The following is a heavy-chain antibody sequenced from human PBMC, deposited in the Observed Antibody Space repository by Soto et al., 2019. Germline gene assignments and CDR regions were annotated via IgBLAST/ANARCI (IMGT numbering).Heavy chain of an antibody. D-gene: IGHD5-12*01. CDR2: MNPNSGNT. J-gene: IGHJ6*02. CDR3: ARDFAGYDRTEHYYYGMDV. CDR1: GYTFTSYD. V-gene: IGHV1-8*01. Sequence: QVQLVQSGAEVKKPGASVKVSCKASGYTFTSYDINWVRQATGQGLEWMGWMNPNSGNTGYAQKFQGRFTMTRNTSRSTAYMELSSLRSDDRAVDYCARDFAGYDRTEHYYYGMDVWGQGTTVTVSS.